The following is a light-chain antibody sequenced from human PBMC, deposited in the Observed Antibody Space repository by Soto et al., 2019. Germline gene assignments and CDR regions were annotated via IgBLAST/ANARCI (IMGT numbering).Light chain of an antibody. CDR2: KAS. CDR1: QTLSSW. J-gene: IGKJ1*01. CDR3: QHYNSYSEA. V-gene: IGKV1-5*03. Sequence: DIQMTQSPSTLSGSVGDRVTITCRASQTLSSWLAWYQQKPGKAPKLLIYKASTLKSGVPSRFSGSRSGTEFTLTISSLQPDDFATYYCQHYNSYSEAFGQGTKVDIK.